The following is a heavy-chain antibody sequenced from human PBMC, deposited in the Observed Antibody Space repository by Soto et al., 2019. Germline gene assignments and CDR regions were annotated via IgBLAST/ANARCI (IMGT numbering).Heavy chain of an antibody. Sequence: GGSLRPSCAASGFTFSSYGMHWVRQAPGKGLEWVAVISYDGSNKYYADSVKGRFTISRDNSKNTLYLQMNSLRAEDTAVYYCAKVSCSGGSCYSPDYYFDYWGQGTLVTVSS. V-gene: IGHV3-30*18. J-gene: IGHJ4*02. CDR2: ISYDGSNK. CDR1: GFTFSSYG. D-gene: IGHD2-15*01. CDR3: AKVSCSGGSCYSPDYYFDY.